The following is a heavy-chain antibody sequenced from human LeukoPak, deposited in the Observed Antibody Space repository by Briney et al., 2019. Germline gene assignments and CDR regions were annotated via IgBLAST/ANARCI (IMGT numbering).Heavy chain of an antibody. Sequence: PGGSLRLSCAASGFTFSSYAMNWVRQAPGKVLGWVSAMSSSDDGRYYAASVRGRFTISRDTSRSTLYLQMNSLRAEDAAVYYCAKAPVTSCRGAFCYPFDYWGQGTLVTVSS. CDR2: MSSSDDGR. CDR3: AKAPVTSCRGAFCYPFDY. V-gene: IGHV3-23*01. CDR1: GFTFSSYA. D-gene: IGHD2-15*01. J-gene: IGHJ4*02.